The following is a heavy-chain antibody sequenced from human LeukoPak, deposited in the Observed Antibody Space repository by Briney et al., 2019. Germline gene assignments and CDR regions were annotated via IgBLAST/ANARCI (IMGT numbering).Heavy chain of an antibody. J-gene: IGHJ3*02. CDR3: AKDLRTTVTTDDAFDI. CDR1: GFTFTSYA. D-gene: IGHD4-17*01. CDR2: ISGSGGST. Sequence: GGSLRLSCAASGFTFTSYAMSWVRQAPGKGLEWVSGISGSGGSTYYADSVKGRFTISRDNSKNTLYRQMNSLRAEDTAVYYCAKDLRTTVTTDDAFDIWGQGTMVTVSS. V-gene: IGHV3-23*01.